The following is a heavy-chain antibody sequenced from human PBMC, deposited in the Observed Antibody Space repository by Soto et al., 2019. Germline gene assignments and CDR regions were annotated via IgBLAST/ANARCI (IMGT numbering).Heavy chain of an antibody. CDR2: ISYDGSNK. Sequence: PGGSLRLSCAASGFNFNSYGLHWVRQAPGKGLEWVAIISYDGSNKYYADSVKGRFTISRDNSKNTVFLEMNSLKSEDTALYYCAITAMINRDSSTSFDYWGRGTQVTVSS. D-gene: IGHD5-18*01. CDR1: GFNFNSYG. V-gene: IGHV3-30*03. CDR3: AITAMINRDSSTSFDY. J-gene: IGHJ4*02.